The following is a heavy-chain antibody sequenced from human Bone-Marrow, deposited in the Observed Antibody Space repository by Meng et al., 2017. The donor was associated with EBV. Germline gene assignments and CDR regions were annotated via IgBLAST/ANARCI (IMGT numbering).Heavy chain of an antibody. D-gene: IGHD1-26*01. Sequence: LKEPGPSLGQLTQTLTLTGTFSVFASTTSGWCGGWIRQPPGKALEWLALIYWDDDKRYSPSLKSRLTITKDTSKNQVVLTMTNMDPVDTATYYCAHKKYASYCENWFDPWGQGTLVTVAS. J-gene: IGHJ5*02. CDR3: AHKKYASYCENWFDP. CDR1: VFASTTSGWC. V-gene: IGHV2-5*02. CDR2: IYWDDDK.